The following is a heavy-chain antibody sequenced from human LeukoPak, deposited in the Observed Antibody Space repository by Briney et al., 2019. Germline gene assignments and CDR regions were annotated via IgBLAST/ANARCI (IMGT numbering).Heavy chain of an antibody. CDR2: ISYDGSNK. V-gene: IGHV3-30*18. D-gene: IGHD6-19*01. CDR3: AKVRWDNSGWYYLDN. J-gene: IGHJ4*02. Sequence: PGGSLRLSCAASGFTFSDYNMHWVRQAPGKGLEWVAVISYDGSNKYYGDSVKGRFTISRDNSKNTLYPQMNSLRAEDTAVYYCAKVRWDNSGWYYLDNWGQGALVTVSS. CDR1: GFTFSDYN.